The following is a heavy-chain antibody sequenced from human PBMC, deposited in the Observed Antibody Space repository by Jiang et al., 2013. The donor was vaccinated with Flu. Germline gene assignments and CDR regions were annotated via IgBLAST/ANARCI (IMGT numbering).Heavy chain of an antibody. D-gene: IGHD4-23*01. J-gene: IGHJ4*02. CDR1: GGSISSSSYY. CDR3: ASMTTVVTYNNDY. Sequence: KPSETLSLTCTVSGGSISSSSYYWGWIRQPPGKGLEWIGSIYYSGSTYYNPSLKSRVTISVDTSKNQFSLKLSSVTAADTAVYYCASMTTVVTYNNDYWGQGTLVTVSS. CDR2: IYYSGST. V-gene: IGHV4-39*07.